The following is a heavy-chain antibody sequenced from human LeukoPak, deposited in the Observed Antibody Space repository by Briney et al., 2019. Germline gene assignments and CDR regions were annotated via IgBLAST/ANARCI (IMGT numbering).Heavy chain of an antibody. Sequence: GGSLRLSCAASGFTFSGFGMHWDRQAPGKGLEWVAVISYNARHEYYRDSVKGRFSISRDNSKNTVSLQMDSLTIEDTAVYYCVRGVSLPTSTWSLDEWGQGTLVSVSS. V-gene: IGHV3-30*03. CDR3: VRGVSLPTSTWSLDE. J-gene: IGHJ4*02. CDR1: GFTFSGFG. CDR2: ISYNARHE. D-gene: IGHD2-2*01.